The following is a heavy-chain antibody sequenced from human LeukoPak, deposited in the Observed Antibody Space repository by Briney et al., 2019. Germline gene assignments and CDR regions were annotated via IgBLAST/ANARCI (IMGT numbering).Heavy chain of an antibody. V-gene: IGHV3-23*01. CDR3: AKQLGYCSDGSCYFPY. CDR1: GFTFSSYA. CDR2: IGNNGGYT. D-gene: IGHD2-15*01. Sequence: GGSLRLSCAASGFTFSSYAMSWVRQAPGKGLEWVSAIGNNGGYTYYADSVQGRFTISRDNSKSTLCLQMNSLRAEDTAVYYCAKQLGYCSDGSCYFPYWGQGTLVTVSS. J-gene: IGHJ4*02.